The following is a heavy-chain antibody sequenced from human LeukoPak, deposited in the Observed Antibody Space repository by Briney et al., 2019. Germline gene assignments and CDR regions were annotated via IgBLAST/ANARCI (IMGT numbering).Heavy chain of an antibody. V-gene: IGHV1-46*01. CDR2: INPSGGST. CDR3: ARDRHGSGTYNYYGMDV. Sequence: ASVKVSCKASGYTFTSYYIHWVRQAPGQGLQWMGIINPSGGSTSYAQKFQGRVTITRDTSTSTVYMEVSSLRSEDTAVYYCARDRHGSGTYNYYGMDVWGQGTTVTVSS. J-gene: IGHJ6*02. CDR1: GYTFTSYY. D-gene: IGHD3-10*01.